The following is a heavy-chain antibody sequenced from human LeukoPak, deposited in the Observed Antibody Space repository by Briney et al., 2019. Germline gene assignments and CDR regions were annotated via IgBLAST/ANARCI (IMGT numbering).Heavy chain of an antibody. V-gene: IGHV3-7*04. CDR1: GFSFTNFW. CDR2: IHPEGNEK. CDR3: ARGDAFSGDH. Sequence: HPGGSLRLSCAVPGFSFTNFWMSWVRQAPGRGLEWVANIHPEGNEKYHVESVKGRFTISRDNTKNLLFLQMNGLRVEDTAVYYCARGDAFSGDHWGQGTLVTVSS. J-gene: IGHJ4*02.